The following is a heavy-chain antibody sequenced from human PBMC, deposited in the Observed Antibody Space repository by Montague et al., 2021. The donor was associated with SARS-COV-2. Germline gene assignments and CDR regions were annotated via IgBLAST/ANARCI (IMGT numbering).Heavy chain of an antibody. Sequence: SETLSLTCTVSGEPVSGFYWNWIRQPAGKGLEWIGRIYASGGTNYNPSLKSRVTISVDTSKNQFSLKVNSVTAADTAMYYCARGVVAAPAVVDYWGRGTLVTVSS. CDR1: GEPVSGFY. CDR3: ARGVVAAPAVVDY. J-gene: IGHJ4*02. D-gene: IGHD2-15*01. V-gene: IGHV4-4*07. CDR2: IYASGGT.